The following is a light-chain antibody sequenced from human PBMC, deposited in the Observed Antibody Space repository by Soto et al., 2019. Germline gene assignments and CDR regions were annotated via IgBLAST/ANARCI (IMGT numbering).Light chain of an antibody. Sequence: EIVLTQSPGTLSLSPGERATLSCRASQSINPAHLAWYQQIPGRSPRLLLYGAVNRATGILDRFSGTGSGTDFTLTISRLEPEDFAVYYCQHYGGSALFGQGTKLEIK. V-gene: IGKV3-20*01. CDR1: QSINPAH. J-gene: IGKJ2*01. CDR2: GAV. CDR3: QHYGGSAL.